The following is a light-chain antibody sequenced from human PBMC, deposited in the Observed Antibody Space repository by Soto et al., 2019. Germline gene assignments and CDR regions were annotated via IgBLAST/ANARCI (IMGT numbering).Light chain of an antibody. CDR1: SSDVGGYNY. CDR2: EVS. V-gene: IGLV2-14*01. J-gene: IGLJ2*01. Sequence: QSALTQPASVSGSPGQSITISCTGTSSDVGGYNYVSWYQQHPGKAPKPIIYEVSNRPSGVSNRFSGSKSGNTASLTSSGLQPEGEADYYCSSYTSSSTLGVFGAGTKLTVL. CDR3: SSYTSSSTLGV.